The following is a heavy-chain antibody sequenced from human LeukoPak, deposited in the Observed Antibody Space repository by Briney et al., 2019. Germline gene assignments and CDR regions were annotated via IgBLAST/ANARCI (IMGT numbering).Heavy chain of an antibody. CDR1: GGSFSGYY. CDR3: ARAPPPLGYCSGGSCYSMRNWFDP. V-gene: IGHV4-34*01. Sequence: PSETLSLTCAVYGGSFSGYYWSWIRQPPGKGLEWIGEINHSGSTNYNPALKCRVIISVDTSKNQFSLKLSSVTAADTAVYYCARAPPPLGYCSGGSCYSMRNWFDPWGQGTLVTVSS. J-gene: IGHJ5*02. D-gene: IGHD2-15*01. CDR2: INHSGST.